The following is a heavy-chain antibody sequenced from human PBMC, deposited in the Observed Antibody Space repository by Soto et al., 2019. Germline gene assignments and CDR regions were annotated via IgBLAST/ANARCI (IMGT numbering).Heavy chain of an antibody. V-gene: IGHV4-31*03. CDR2: IYYSGST. CDR3: ARVIMVYATYYFDY. J-gene: IGHJ4*02. D-gene: IGHD2-8*01. Sequence: QVQLQESGPGLVKPSQTLSLTCTVSGGSISSGGYYWSWIRQHPGKGLEWIGYIYYSGSTYYNPSLKSRVTISVDTSKNQCSLKLSSVTAADTAVYYCARVIMVYATYYFDYWGQGTLVTVSS. CDR1: GGSISSGGYY.